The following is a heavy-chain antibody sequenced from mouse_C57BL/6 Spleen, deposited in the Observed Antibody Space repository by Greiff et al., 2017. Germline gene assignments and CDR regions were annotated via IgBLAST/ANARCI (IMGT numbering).Heavy chain of an antibody. CDR3: ARTTGYPLDY. V-gene: IGHV1-22*01. CDR1: GYTFTDYN. J-gene: IGHJ2*01. Sequence: EVQLQQSGPELVKPGASVKMSCKASGYTFTDYNMHWVKQSHGQSLEWIGYINPNNGGTSYNQKFKGKATLTVNKSSSTAYMELRSLTSEDYAVSYCARTTGYPLDYWGQGTTLTVSS. CDR2: INPNNGGT. D-gene: IGHD2-13*01.